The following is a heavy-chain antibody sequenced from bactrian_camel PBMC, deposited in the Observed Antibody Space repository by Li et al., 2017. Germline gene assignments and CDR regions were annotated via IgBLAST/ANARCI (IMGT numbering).Heavy chain of an antibody. D-gene: IGHD1*01. CDR2: ISAPGDRT. J-gene: IGHJ4*01. CDR3: AARFCGRNYDLSINAGEYQY. V-gene: IGHV3S54*01. Sequence: HVQLVESGGGSVQAGGSLRLSCAASGYDYSPNYMVMGWFRQAPGKGREPVASISAPGDRTLYHYSALGRFTVSRDNTKNTLYLQMRDLAPEDTAMYYCAARFCGRNYDLSINAGEYQYWGQGTQVTVS. CDR1: GYDYSPNYMV.